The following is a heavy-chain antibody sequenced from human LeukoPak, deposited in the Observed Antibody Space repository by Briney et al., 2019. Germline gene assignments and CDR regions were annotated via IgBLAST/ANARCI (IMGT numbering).Heavy chain of an antibody. V-gene: IGHV1-69*05. J-gene: IGHJ4*02. CDR1: GGTLSSYA. D-gene: IGHD1-26*01. Sequence: SVKVSCKASGGTLSSYAISWVRQAPGQGLEWMGRIIPIFGTANYAQKFQGRVTITTDESTSTAYMELSSLRSEDTAVYYCARGREKYYFDYWGQGTLVTVSS. CDR2: IIPIFGTA. CDR3: ARGREKYYFDY.